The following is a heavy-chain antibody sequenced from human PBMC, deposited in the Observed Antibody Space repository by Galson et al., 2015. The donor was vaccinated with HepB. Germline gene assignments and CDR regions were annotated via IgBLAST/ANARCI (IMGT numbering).Heavy chain of an antibody. V-gene: IGHV2-70*11. Sequence: ALVKPTQTLTLTCTFSGFSLSTSGMCVNWIRQPPGKALEWLARIDSDDDKDYSISLKTRLTISKDTSKNQAVLTMTNMDPVDTATYYCARNDYMDVWGKGTTVTVS. J-gene: IGHJ6*03. CDR1: GFSLSTSGMC. CDR2: IDSDDDK. CDR3: ARNDYMDV.